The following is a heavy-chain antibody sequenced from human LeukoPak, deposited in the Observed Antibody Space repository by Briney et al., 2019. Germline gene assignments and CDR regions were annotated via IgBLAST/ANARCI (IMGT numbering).Heavy chain of an antibody. V-gene: IGHV1-8*01. J-gene: IGHJ6*02. CDR2: MNPNSGNT. CDR1: GYTFTSYD. D-gene: IGHD2-2*01. CDR3: ARRAISSSKYYYYGMDV. Sequence: ASVKVSCKASGYTFTSYDINWVRQATGQGLEWMGWMNPNSGNTGYAQKFQGRVTMTRNTSISTAYMELSSLRSEDTAVYYCARRAISSSKYYYYGMDVWGQGTTITVSS.